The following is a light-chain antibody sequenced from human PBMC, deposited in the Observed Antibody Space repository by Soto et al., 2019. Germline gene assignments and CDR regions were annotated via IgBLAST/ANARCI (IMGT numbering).Light chain of an antibody. CDR2: ENN. Sequence: QTVLTQAPSASGAPGQMVTISCAGGASNIGRDPVTWYQQVPGTAAKLLIYENNHRPSGVPARFSGSKSGTSACLVISGLQSEDEAEYFCAGWDGSMKGFVFGTGTKVTVL. CDR3: AGWDGSMKGFV. V-gene: IGLV1-44*01. J-gene: IGLJ1*01. CDR1: ASNIGRDP.